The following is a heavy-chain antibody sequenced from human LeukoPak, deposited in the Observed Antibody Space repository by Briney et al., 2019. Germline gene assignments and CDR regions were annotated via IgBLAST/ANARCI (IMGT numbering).Heavy chain of an antibody. V-gene: IGHV4-34*01. Sequence: SETLSLTCAVYGGSFSGYYWSWIRQPPGKGLEWIGEINHSGSTNYNPSLKSRVTISVDTSKNQFSLKLSSVTAADTAVYYCARDTLLIGWFDPWGQGTLVTVSS. J-gene: IGHJ5*02. CDR3: ARDTLLIGWFDP. CDR1: GGSFSGYY. CDR2: INHSGST. D-gene: IGHD2-15*01.